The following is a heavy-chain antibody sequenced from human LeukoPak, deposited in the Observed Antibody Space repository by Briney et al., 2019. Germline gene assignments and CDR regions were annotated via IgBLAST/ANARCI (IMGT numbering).Heavy chain of an antibody. V-gene: IGHV3-7*01. J-gene: IGHJ4*02. Sequence: GGSLRLSCAASGFTFSTYWMTWVRQAPGKGLEWVANIKTDGSQTYYLASVKGRFTISRDNAKNFLSLELGSLRADDTGVYYCARASMGGRDYHLDSWGQGTLVTVSS. CDR1: GFTFSTYW. CDR2: IKTDGSQT. CDR3: ARASMGGRDYHLDS. D-gene: IGHD4/OR15-4a*01.